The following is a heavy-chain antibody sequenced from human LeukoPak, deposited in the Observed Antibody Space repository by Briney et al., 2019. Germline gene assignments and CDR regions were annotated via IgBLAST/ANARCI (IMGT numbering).Heavy chain of an antibody. D-gene: IGHD3-3*01. J-gene: IGHJ4*02. Sequence: GGSLRLSCAASGFTFSSYWMSWVRQAPGEGLEWVSAISGSGGSTYYADSVRGRCTISRDNSKNTLYLQMNSLRAEDTAVYYCAKGKYYDFWSGYSVADYWGQGTLVSVSS. CDR2: ISGSGGST. CDR1: GFTFSSYW. CDR3: AKGKYYDFWSGYSVADY. V-gene: IGHV3-23*01.